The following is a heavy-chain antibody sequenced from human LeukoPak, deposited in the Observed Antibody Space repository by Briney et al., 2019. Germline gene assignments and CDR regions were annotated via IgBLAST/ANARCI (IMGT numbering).Heavy chain of an antibody. V-gene: IGHV4-59*01. CDR1: GGSISSYY. Sequence: PSETLSLTCTVSGGSISSYYWSWIRQPPGKGLEWIGYIYYSGSTNYNPSLKSRVTISVDTSKNQFSLKLSSVTAADTAVYYCATGPKVLWFGESQHYMDVWGKGTTVTISS. CDR3: ATGPKVLWFGESQHYMDV. CDR2: IYYSGST. J-gene: IGHJ6*03. D-gene: IGHD3-10*01.